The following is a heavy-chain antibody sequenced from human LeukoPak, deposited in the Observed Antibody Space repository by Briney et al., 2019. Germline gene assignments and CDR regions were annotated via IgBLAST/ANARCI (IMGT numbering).Heavy chain of an antibody. D-gene: IGHD1-26*01. V-gene: IGHV1-46*01. Sequence: ASVKLSCKASGYNFISYYMHWVRQAPGQGLEWMGIINPSGGSTSYAQKFQDRVTMTRDTSTSTVYMELNSLKSEDTAVYYCAREDVVLVDAVGYYYYGRDLWGQGTTVSVS. J-gene: IGHJ6*02. CDR1: GYNFISYY. CDR3: AREDVVLVDAVGYYYYGRDL. CDR2: INPSGGST.